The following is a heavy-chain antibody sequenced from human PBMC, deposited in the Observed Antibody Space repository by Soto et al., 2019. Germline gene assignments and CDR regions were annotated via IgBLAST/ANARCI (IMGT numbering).Heavy chain of an antibody. CDR3: ARVEAVAGLYNYPGLDV. D-gene: IGHD6-19*01. CDR1: GGTFSNYA. Sequence: QVQLVQSGAEVKKPGSSVKVSCKVSGGTFSNYAIDWVRLAPGHGLEWMGGIVPIFGTTYYTQKFQGRAPMMADASTTTAYLEMSSLRSEDTAIYYCARVEAVAGLYNYPGLDVWGQGTAVTVSS. J-gene: IGHJ6*02. V-gene: IGHV1-69*12. CDR2: IVPIFGTT.